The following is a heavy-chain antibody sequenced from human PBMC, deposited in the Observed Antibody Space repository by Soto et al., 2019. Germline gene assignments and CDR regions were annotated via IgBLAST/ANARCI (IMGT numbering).Heavy chain of an antibody. CDR1: GYSFTSYW. D-gene: IGHD6-19*01. J-gene: IGHJ6*02. Sequence: PGESLKISCKGSGYSFTSYWISWVRQMPGKGLEWMGRIDPSDSYTNYSPSFQGHVTISADKSISTAYLQWSSLKASDTAMYYCARRGIAVAGTDYYYGMDVWGQGTTVTSP. CDR2: IDPSDSYT. V-gene: IGHV5-10-1*01. CDR3: ARRGIAVAGTDYYYGMDV.